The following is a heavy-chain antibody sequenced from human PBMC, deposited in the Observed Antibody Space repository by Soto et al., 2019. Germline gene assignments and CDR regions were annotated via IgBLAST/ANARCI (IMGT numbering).Heavy chain of an antibody. CDR1: GYSFAGYW. CDR2: IDPSDSQT. Sequence: GECLKISCKESGYSFAGYWITWVRQKPGKGLEWMGRIDPSDSQTYYSPSFRGHVTISVTKSITTVFLQWSSLRASDTAMYYCARQIYDSDTGPNFQYYFDSWGQGTPVTVSS. CDR3: ARQIYDSDTGPNFQYYFDS. J-gene: IGHJ4*02. V-gene: IGHV5-10-1*01. D-gene: IGHD3-22*01.